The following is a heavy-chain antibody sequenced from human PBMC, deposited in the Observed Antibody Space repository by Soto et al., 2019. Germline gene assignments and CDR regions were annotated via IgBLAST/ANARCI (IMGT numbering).Heavy chain of an antibody. Sequence: QLQLQESGPGLVKPSETLSLTCTVSGGSISSSSYYWGWIRQPPGKGLEWIGSIYYSGSTYYNPSLKSRVTISVDTSKNQFSLKLSSVTAADTAVYYCARQRMSGDAFDIWGQGTMVTVSS. J-gene: IGHJ3*02. V-gene: IGHV4-39*01. CDR1: GGSISSSSYY. CDR3: ARQRMSGDAFDI. CDR2: IYYSGST.